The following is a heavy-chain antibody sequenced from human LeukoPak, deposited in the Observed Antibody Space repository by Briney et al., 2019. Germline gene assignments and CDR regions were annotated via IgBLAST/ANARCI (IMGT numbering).Heavy chain of an antibody. CDR3: ASTRGSWFFDY. J-gene: IGHJ4*02. CDR2: IYSGGGT. V-gene: IGHV3-53*01. D-gene: IGHD6-13*01. Sequence: PGGSLRLSCATSGFTFATYHMNWVRQAPGKGLEWVSVIYSGGGTYYADSVKGRFTISRDSSKNTLYLQMNSLRAEDTAVYYCASTRGSWFFDYWGQGTLVTVSS. CDR1: GFTFATYH.